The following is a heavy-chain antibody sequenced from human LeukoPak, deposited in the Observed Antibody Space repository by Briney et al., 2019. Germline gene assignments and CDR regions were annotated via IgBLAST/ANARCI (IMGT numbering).Heavy chain of an antibody. CDR1: GFTFSSYS. V-gene: IGHV3-48*02. J-gene: IGHJ4*02. CDR3: ARDLETSAPSTVTTLGY. D-gene: IGHD4-17*01. Sequence: PGGSLRLSCAASGFTFSSYSMNCVRQAPGKGLEWVSYISSSSSTIYYADSVKGRFTISRDNAKNSLYLQMNSLRDEDTAVYYCARDLETSAPSTVTTLGYWGQGTLVTVSS. CDR2: ISSSSSTI.